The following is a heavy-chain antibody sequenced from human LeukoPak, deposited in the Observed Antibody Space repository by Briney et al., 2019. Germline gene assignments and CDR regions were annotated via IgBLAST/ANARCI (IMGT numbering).Heavy chain of an antibody. CDR2: INSDGSST. V-gene: IGHV3-74*01. J-gene: IGHJ2*01. D-gene: IGHD3-10*01. Sequence: GGSLRLSCAASGFTFSSYWMHWVRQAPGKGLVWVSRINSDGSSTSYADSVKGRFTISRDNAKNTLYLQMNSLRAEDTAVYYSAKGFYGSRYWYFDRWGRGTLVTVSS. CDR3: AKGFYGSRYWYFDR. CDR1: GFTFSSYW.